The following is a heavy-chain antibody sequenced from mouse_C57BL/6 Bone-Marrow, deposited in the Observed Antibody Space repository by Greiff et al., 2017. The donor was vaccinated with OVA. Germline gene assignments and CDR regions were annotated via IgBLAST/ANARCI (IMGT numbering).Heavy chain of an antibody. CDR1: GYAFSSSW. Sequence: QVQLQQSGPELVKPGASVKISCKASGYAFSSSWMNWVKQRPGKGLEWIGRIYPGDGDTNYNGKFKGKATLTADKSSSTAYMQLSSLTSEDSAVYFWARFYGSSYHAMGCWGQGTSVTVSS. CDR3: ARFYGSSYHAMGC. V-gene: IGHV1-82*01. J-gene: IGHJ4*01. D-gene: IGHD1-1*01. CDR2: IYPGDGDT.